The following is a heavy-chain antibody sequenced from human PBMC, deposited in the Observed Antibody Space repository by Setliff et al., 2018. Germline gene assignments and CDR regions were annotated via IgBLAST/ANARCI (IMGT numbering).Heavy chain of an antibody. CDR3: ARTGTYRYFDY. CDR1: GVSISTYY. D-gene: IGHD1-1*01. Sequence: KTSETLSLTCNVSGVSISTYYWSWIRQPPGKGLEWIGYVYYSGIANYSPSLKSRLTISVDTSKNQFSLKLRSVTAADTAVYYCARTGTYRYFDYWGQGILVTVSS. J-gene: IGHJ4*02. CDR2: VYYSGIA. V-gene: IGHV4-59*08.